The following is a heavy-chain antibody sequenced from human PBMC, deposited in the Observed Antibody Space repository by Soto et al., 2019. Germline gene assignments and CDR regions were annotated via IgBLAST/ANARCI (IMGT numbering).Heavy chain of an antibody. CDR3: ARDGERGSYGLYYFDY. CDR1: GVTFISYG. D-gene: IGHD3-16*01. J-gene: IGHJ4*02. Sequence: PGGSLGLACAASGVTFISYGMHWVRKAQGEGLEWVAVIWYDGSNKNYADSVKGRFTISRDNSKNTLYLQMNSLRAEDTAVYYCARDGERGSYGLYYFDYSGQRTLVTVPA. V-gene: IGHV3-33*01. CDR2: IWYDGSNK.